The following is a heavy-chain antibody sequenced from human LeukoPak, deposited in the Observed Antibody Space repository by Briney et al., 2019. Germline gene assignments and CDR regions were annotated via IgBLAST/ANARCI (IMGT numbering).Heavy chain of an antibody. J-gene: IGHJ4*02. V-gene: IGHV1-69*13. CDR1: GYTFTGYY. CDR2: IIPIFGTA. Sequence: SVKVSCEASGYTFTGYYMHWVRQAPGQGLEWMGGIIPIFGTANYAQKFQGRVTITADESTSTAYMELSSLRSEDTAVYYCARAFWSGYYEGYFDYWGQGTLVTVSS. D-gene: IGHD3-3*01. CDR3: ARAFWSGYYEGYFDY.